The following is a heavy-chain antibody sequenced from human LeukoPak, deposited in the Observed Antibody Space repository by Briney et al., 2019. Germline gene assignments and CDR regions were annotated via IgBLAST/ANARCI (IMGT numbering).Heavy chain of an antibody. V-gene: IGHV4-34*01. CDR3: ARGADRAKIAY. Sequence: KPSETLSLTCAVYGVFFSGYYWSWLRQPPGKGLEWIGEMHPSGSTNYNPSLKNRVTISLDTSKNPFSLNLSSVPAADTAVYYCARGADRAKIAYWGQGTLVLVSS. J-gene: IGHJ4*02. CDR1: GVFFSGYY. CDR2: MHPSGST.